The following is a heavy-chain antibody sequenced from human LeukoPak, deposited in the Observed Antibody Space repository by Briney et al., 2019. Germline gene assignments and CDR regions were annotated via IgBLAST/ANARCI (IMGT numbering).Heavy chain of an antibody. CDR2: IIPIFGTA. V-gene: IGHV1-69*01. CDR3: ARVNTGYYDSSGYSPFFDY. J-gene: IGHJ4*02. D-gene: IGHD3-22*01. Sequence: GSSVNVSCMASGGTFSSYAISWVRQAPGQGLEWMGGIIPIFGTANYAQKFQGRGTITADGSTSTAYMELSSLRSEDTAVYYCARVNTGYYDSSGYSPFFDYWGQGTLVTVSS. CDR1: GGTFSSYA.